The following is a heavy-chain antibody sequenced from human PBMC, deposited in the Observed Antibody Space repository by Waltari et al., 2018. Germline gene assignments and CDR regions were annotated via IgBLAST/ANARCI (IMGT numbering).Heavy chain of an antibody. CDR2: ISGSGGST. V-gene: IGHV3-23*04. D-gene: IGHD2-2*01. J-gene: IGHJ6*02. CDR1: GFTFSSYA. CDR3: AKEVSIVVPAAMGMDV. Sequence: EVQLVESGGGLVQHGGSLRLSCAASGFTFSSYAMSWVRQAPGKGLEWVSAISGSGGSTYYADSVKGRFTISRDNSKNTLYLQMNSLRAEDTAVYYCAKEVSIVVPAAMGMDVWGQGTTVSVSS.